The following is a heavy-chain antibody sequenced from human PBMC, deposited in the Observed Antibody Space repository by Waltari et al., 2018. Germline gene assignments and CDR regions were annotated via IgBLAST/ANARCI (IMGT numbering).Heavy chain of an antibody. D-gene: IGHD1-1*01. V-gene: IGHV1-2*06. J-gene: IGHJ6*02. CDR3: ARAYTTFYYYYGMDV. CDR1: GYTFTGYY. CDR2: INPNSGGT. Sequence: QVQLVQSGAEVKKPGASVKVSGKASGYTFTGYYMHWVRPATGQGLEWMGRINPNSGGTNYAQKFQGRVTMTRDTSISTAYMELSRLRSDDTAVYYCARAYTTFYYYYGMDVWGQGTTVTVSS.